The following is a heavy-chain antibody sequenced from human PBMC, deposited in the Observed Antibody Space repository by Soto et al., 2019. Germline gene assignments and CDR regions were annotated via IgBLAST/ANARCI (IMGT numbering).Heavy chain of an antibody. CDR3: ARGPQWLVLGNWFDP. J-gene: IGHJ5*02. D-gene: IGHD6-19*01. V-gene: IGHV4-61*01. CDR1: GGSVSSGSYY. Sequence: QVQLQESGPGLVKPSETLSLTCTVSGGSVSSGSYYWSWIRPPPGKGLEWIGYIYYSGSTNYNPSLKSRVTISVDTSKNQFSLKLSSVTAADTAVYYCARGPQWLVLGNWFDPWGQGTLVTVSS. CDR2: IYYSGST.